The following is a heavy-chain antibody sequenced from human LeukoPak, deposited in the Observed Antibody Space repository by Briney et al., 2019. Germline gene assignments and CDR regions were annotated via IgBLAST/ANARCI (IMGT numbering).Heavy chain of an antibody. CDR1: GGSIITYF. J-gene: IGHJ4*02. CDR3: ARRRGDFWSDYYAFDY. Sequence: SETLSLTCTVSGGSIITYFWTWIRQPPGKGLEWIGSIYYSGNTNYNPSLKSRVTISVDKSKNQFSLKLSSVTAADTAVYYCARRRGDFWSDYYAFDYWGQGTLVTVSS. V-gene: IGHV4-59*01. CDR2: IYYSGNT. D-gene: IGHD3-3*01.